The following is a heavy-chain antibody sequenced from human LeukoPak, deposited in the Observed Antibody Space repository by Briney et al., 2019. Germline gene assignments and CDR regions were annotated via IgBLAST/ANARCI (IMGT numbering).Heavy chain of an antibody. V-gene: IGHV4-59*01. CDR1: GGSISSYY. Sequence: KPSETLSLTCTVSGGSISSYYWSWIRQPPGKGLEWIGYIYYSGSTNYNPSLKSRVTISVDTSKNQFSLKLSSVTAADTAVYYCAKNRPFEFWGQGTLVTVSS. CDR2: IYYSGST. J-gene: IGHJ4*02. D-gene: IGHD3-10*01. CDR3: AKNRPFEF.